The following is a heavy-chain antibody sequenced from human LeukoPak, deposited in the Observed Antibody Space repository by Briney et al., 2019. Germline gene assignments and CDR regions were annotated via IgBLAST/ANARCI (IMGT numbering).Heavy chain of an antibody. V-gene: IGHV3-23*01. Sequence: GGSLRLSCVGSGFSYSDFAMNWVRQAPGKGLEWVSVISGSGGTTDYADSVKGRFTISRDNSKNTLYLQMGSLSVDDTAEYYCAQGGFCSSSDCDSKIYYGMDVWGPGTTVIVSS. CDR1: GFSYSDFA. D-gene: IGHD2-2*01. CDR2: ISGSGGTT. J-gene: IGHJ6*02. CDR3: AQGGFCSSSDCDSKIYYGMDV.